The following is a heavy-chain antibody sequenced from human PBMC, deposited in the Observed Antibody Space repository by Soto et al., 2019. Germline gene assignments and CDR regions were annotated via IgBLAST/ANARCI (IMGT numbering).Heavy chain of an antibody. V-gene: IGHV3-11*04. CDR3: ARGGSSSQNYYYGMDV. CDR1: GFTFNDYY. D-gene: IGHD6-6*01. CDR2: INTLSTAI. J-gene: IGHJ6*02. Sequence: GGSLRLSCNGSGFTFNDYYMTWIRQAPGKGLEWVAYINTLSTAIYYADSVKGRFTISRDNSKNTLYLQMNSLRAEDTAVYYCARGGSSSQNYYYGMDVWGQGTTVTVSS.